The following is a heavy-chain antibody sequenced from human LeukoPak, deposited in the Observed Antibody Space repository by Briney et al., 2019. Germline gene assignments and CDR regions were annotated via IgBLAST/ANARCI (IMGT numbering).Heavy chain of an antibody. V-gene: IGHV1-8*01. Sequence: ASVKVSCKASGYTFTSYDINWVRQATGHGLEWMGWMNPNSGNTGYAQKFQGRVTMTRNTSISTAYMELSSLRSDDTAVYYCARGSRGSYDSEYWGQGTLVTVSS. CDR1: GYTFTSYD. D-gene: IGHD5-12*01. J-gene: IGHJ4*02. CDR2: MNPNSGNT. CDR3: ARGSRGSYDSEY.